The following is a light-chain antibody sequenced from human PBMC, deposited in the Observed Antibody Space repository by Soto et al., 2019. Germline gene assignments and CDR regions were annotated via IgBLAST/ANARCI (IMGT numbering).Light chain of an antibody. V-gene: IGKV1-39*01. Sequence: DIEMTQSPSSLPSSVGDRATVTCRASQSIRGYLNWYQHKPGTDPKLLIFAAYRLQTGVPLRFSGSGSGTNFTLTIRHMHPEDFATYSCKPTYRIQLTFGGGTKVDIK. J-gene: IGKJ4*01. CDR3: KPTYRIQLT. CDR2: AAY. CDR1: QSIRGY.